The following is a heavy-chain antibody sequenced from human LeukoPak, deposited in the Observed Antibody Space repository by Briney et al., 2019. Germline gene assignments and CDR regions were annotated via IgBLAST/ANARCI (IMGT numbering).Heavy chain of an antibody. V-gene: IGHV4-34*01. J-gene: IGHJ6*02. CDR2: INHSGST. Sequence: SETLSLTCAVYGGSFSGYYWGWIRQPPGKGLEWIGEINHSGSTNYNPSLKSRVTISVDTSKNQFSLKLSSVTAADTAVHYCARVKGRFLGVEYGMDVWGQGTTVTVSS. CDR3: ARVKGRFLGVEYGMDV. D-gene: IGHD2-15*01. CDR1: GGSFSGYY.